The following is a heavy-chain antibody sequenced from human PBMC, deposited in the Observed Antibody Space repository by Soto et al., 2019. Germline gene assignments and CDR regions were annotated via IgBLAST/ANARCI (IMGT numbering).Heavy chain of an antibody. J-gene: IGHJ5*02. CDR3: ARDPDVCYDFWSGYWFDP. V-gene: IGHV3-48*01. D-gene: IGHD3-3*01. Sequence: GGSLRLSCAASGFTFSSYSMNWVRQAPGKGLEWVSYISSSSSTIYYADSVKGRFTISRDNAKNSLYLQMNSLRAEDTAVYYCARDPDVCYDFWSGYWFDPWGQGTLVTVSS. CDR2: ISSSSSTI. CDR1: GFTFSSYS.